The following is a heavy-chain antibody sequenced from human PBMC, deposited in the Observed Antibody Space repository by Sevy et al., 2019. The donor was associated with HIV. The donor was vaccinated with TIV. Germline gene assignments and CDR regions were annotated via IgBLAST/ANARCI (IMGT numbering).Heavy chain of an antibody. CDR1: RGTFSSDA. Sequence: ASVKVSCKTSRGTFSSDAFTWVRQAPGQGLEWMGGIIPLFDTVDYVQKFQGRVTITTDESRSTAYMELRSLRSEDTAVYFCARRSLRLGYCSRTSCYSSMDVWGQGTTVTVSS. V-gene: IGHV1-69*05. CDR2: IIPLFDTV. D-gene: IGHD2-2*02. CDR3: ARRSLRLGYCSRTSCYSSMDV. J-gene: IGHJ6*02.